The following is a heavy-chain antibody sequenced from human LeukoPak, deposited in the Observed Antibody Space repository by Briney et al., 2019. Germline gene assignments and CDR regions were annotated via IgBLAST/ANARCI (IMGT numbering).Heavy chain of an antibody. J-gene: IGHJ4*02. CDR2: IIPMFRTA. CDR3: ARAGYYYDSSGYYCFDY. D-gene: IGHD3-22*01. CDR1: GGTFRNYA. Sequence: GASVKVSCKASGGTFRNYAISWVRQAPGQGLEWMGGIIPMFRTANYAQKIQGRVTITADESTSTAYMELSSLRSEDTAVYYCARAGYYYDSSGYYCFDYWGQGTLVTVSS. V-gene: IGHV1-69*13.